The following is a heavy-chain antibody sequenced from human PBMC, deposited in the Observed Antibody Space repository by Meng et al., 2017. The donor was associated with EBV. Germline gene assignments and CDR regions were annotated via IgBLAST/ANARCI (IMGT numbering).Heavy chain of an antibody. D-gene: IGHD3-22*01. J-gene: IGHJ4*02. V-gene: IGHV1-69*01. CDR3: ARVPDYPDSSGYYSRSDY. Sequence: QVQLVQSGAEVKKPXASVKVXRKASGGTFSNYAINWVRQAPGQVLEWMGGIIPIFGTANYAQKFQDRVTITADESTSTAYMELRGLRSEDTAVYYCARVPDYPDSSGYYSRSDYWGQGTLVTVSS. CDR2: IIPIFGTA. CDR1: GGTFSNYA.